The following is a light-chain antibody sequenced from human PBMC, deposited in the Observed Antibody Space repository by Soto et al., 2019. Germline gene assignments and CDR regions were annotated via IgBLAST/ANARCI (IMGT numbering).Light chain of an antibody. J-gene: IGKJ1*01. Sequence: DIVLTQSPRTLSLSPGDRATLSCRASQSVSSSYLAWYQQKPGHAPSLLIYGASSRAIGVPDRFSGSGSGTDFTLTISRLEPEDFAVYYCQQYGSSPWTFGQGTKVEIK. CDR2: GAS. CDR1: QSVSSSY. V-gene: IGKV3-20*01. CDR3: QQYGSSPWT.